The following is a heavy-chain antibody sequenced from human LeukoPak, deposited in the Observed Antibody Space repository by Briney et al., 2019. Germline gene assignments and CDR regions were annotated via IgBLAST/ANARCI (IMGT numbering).Heavy chain of an antibody. V-gene: IGHV3-23*01. D-gene: IGHD5-18*01. CDR3: AKAKYVDTAMVRGYYYMDV. Sequence: GGSLRLSCAASGFTFSSYAMTWVRQAPGKGLEWVSVISGSGTNTDYADSVKGRFTISRDNSKNTLYLQMNSLRAEDTAVYYCAKAKYVDTAMVRGYYYMDVWGKGTTVTVSS. CDR1: GFTFSSYA. CDR2: ISGSGTNT. J-gene: IGHJ6*03.